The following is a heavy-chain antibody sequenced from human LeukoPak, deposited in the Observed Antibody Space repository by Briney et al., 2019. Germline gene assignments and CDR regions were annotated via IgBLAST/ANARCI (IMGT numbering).Heavy chain of an antibody. CDR2: MNPNSGNT. J-gene: IGHJ3*02. CDR1: GYTFTSYD. CDR3: ARARIDCSSTSCDDAFDI. D-gene: IGHD2-2*01. Sequence: GASVKVSCKASGYTFTSYDINWVRQATGQGLEWMGWMNPNSGNTGYAQRFQGRVTITRNTSISTAYMELSSLRSEDTAVYYCARARIDCSSTSCDDAFDIWGQGTMVTVSS. V-gene: IGHV1-8*03.